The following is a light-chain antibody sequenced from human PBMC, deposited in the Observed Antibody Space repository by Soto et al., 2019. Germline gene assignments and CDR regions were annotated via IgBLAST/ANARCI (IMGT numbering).Light chain of an antibody. CDR1: QSISSY. CDR3: QQYGSSPPQT. V-gene: IGKV3-11*01. J-gene: IGKJ1*01. CDR2: DAS. Sequence: EVVLTQSPDTLSLPLGERATLSCRASQSISSYLAWYQQKPGQAPRLLIYDASSRATGIPARFSGSGSGTDFTLTISSLEPEDFAVYYCQQYGSSPPQTFGQGTKVDIK.